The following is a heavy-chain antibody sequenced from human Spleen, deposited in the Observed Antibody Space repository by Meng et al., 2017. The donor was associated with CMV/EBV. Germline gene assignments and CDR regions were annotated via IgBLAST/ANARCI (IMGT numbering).Heavy chain of an antibody. CDR2: TYYRSKWYN. V-gene: IGHV6-1*01. J-gene: IGHJ6*02. CDR1: GDSVSSNSAA. D-gene: IGHD3-22*01. CDR3: AKEFVVTYYYYYYGMDA. Sequence: SCAISGDSVSSNSAAWNWIRQSPSRGLEWLGRTYYRSKWYNDYAVSVKSRITINPDTSKNQFSLQLNSVTPEDTAVYYCAKEFVVTYYYYYYGMDAWGQGTTVTVSS.